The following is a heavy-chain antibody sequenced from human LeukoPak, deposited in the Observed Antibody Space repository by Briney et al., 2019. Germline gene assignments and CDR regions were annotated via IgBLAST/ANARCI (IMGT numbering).Heavy chain of an antibody. D-gene: IGHD2-2*01. CDR2: INHSGST. V-gene: IGHV4-34*01. CDR1: GFTFSSYW. Sequence: PGGSLRLSCAASGFTFSSYWMSWVRQPPGKGLEWIGEINHSGSTNYNPSLKSRVTISVDTSKNQFSLKLSSVTAADTAVYYCARGEGYCSSTSCYPFDPWGQGTLVTVSS. J-gene: IGHJ5*02. CDR3: ARGEGYCSSTSCYPFDP.